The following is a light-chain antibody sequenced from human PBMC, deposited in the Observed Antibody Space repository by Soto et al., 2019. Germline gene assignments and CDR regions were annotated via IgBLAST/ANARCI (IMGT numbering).Light chain of an antibody. CDR1: QDIAFY. CDR3: QQNYYIPYT. CDR2: GAS. V-gene: IGKV1-39*01. J-gene: IGKJ2*01. Sequence: DIQMTQSPSSLSVSVVDRVTMSCRTSQDIAFYLNWYQQKPGKAPQLLIYGASNLQHGAPSRFSGSGSGTDFTLTITSLQPEDFANYFCQQNYYIPYTFGQGTKLEI.